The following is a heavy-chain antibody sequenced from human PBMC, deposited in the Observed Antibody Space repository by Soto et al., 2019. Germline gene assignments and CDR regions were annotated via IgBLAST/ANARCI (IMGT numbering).Heavy chain of an antibody. CDR2: IYHSGST. V-gene: IGHV4-30-2*01. J-gene: IGHJ4*02. D-gene: IGHD3-22*01. CDR3: ARELEPYYGSSGYYGGYFDY. CDR1: GGSISSGGYS. Sequence: SETRSLTCAVSGGSISSGGYSWSWIRQPPGKGLEWIGYIYHSGSTYYNPSLKSRVTISVDRSKNQFSLKLSSVTAADTAVYYCARELEPYYGSSGYYGGYFDYWGQGTLVTVSS.